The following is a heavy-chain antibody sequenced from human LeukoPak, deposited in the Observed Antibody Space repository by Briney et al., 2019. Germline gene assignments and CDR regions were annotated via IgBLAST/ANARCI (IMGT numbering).Heavy chain of an antibody. CDR2: MNPNSGNT. Sequence: ASVKVSCKASGYTFTGYYMHWVRQAPGQGLEWMGWMNPNSGNTGYAQKFQGRVTITRNTSISTAYMELSSLRSEDTAVYYCARNQRITIFGVVIHNWFDPWGQGTLVTVSS. D-gene: IGHD3-3*01. J-gene: IGHJ5*02. CDR1: GYTFTGYY. CDR3: ARNQRITIFGVVIHNWFDP. V-gene: IGHV1-8*03.